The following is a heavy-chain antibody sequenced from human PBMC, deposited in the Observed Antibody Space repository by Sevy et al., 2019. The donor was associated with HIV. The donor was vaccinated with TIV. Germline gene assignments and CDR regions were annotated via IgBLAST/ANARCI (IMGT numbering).Heavy chain of an antibody. J-gene: IGHJ4*02. V-gene: IGHV3-48*01. D-gene: IGHD6-13*01. CDR2: ISSSSSTI. CDR3: ARAIRYSSSGYVRSSYFDY. Sequence: GGSLRLSCAASGFTFSSYSMNWVRQAPGKGLEWVSYISSSSSTIYYADSVKGRFTISRDNAKKSLYLQMNSLRAEDTAVYYCARAIRYSSSGYVRSSYFDYWGQGTLVTVSS. CDR1: GFTFSSYS.